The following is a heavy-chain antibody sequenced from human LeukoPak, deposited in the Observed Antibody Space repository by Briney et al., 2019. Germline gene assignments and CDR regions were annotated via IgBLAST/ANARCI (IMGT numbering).Heavy chain of an antibody. J-gene: IGHJ4*02. V-gene: IGHV4-4*07. CDR3: AREGRQDYVYFDH. D-gene: IGHD4-17*01. Sequence: PSETLSLACTVSGGSITSYYWSWIRQPAGKGLEWIGRVYSSGSTHYNPSLESRVTLSVDTSNNQFSLKLTSVTAADTAVYYCAREGRQDYVYFDHWGQGSLVTVSS. CDR2: VYSSGST. CDR1: GGSITSYY.